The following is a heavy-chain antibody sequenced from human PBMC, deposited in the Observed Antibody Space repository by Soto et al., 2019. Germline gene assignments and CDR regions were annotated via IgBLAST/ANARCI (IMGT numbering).Heavy chain of an antibody. CDR1: GRTFTDYA. CDR3: AKDAYHYDSSGYSSE. D-gene: IGHD3-22*01. J-gene: IGHJ4*02. CDR2: ISWNSGSI. V-gene: IGHV3-9*01. Sequence: PERSLRRSCLPSGRTFTDYAMHWGRQAPGNGLEWVSGISWNSGSIVYADSVMGRLTIARENAKNSLYLQMNSLRTEDTPLYYCAKDAYHYDSSGYSSEWGQEALVTVSS.